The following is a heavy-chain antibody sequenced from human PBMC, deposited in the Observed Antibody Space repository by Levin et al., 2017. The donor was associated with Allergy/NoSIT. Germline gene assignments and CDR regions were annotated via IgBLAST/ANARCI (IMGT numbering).Heavy chain of an antibody. CDR3: ARDRSRIAAGGSGYYYGMDV. D-gene: IGHD6-13*01. J-gene: IGHJ6*02. Sequence: GESLKISCAASGITFSDYYMSWIRQAPGKGLEWVSYISSGGSTTYYADSVKGRFTISRDNGKKSLYLQMKSLRAEDTAVYYCARDRSRIAAGGSGYYYGMDVWGQGTTVTVSS. CDR1: GITFSDYY. CDR2: ISSGGSTT. V-gene: IGHV3-11*01.